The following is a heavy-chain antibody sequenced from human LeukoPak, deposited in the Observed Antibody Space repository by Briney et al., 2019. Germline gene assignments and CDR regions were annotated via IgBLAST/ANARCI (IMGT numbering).Heavy chain of an antibody. J-gene: IGHJ3*02. V-gene: IGHV4-59*01. Sequence: SETLSLTCTVSGGSISSYYWSWIRQLPGKGLEWIGYIYYSGSTNYNPSLKSRVTISVDTSKNQFSLKLSSVTAADTAVYYCARDLMVDPAFDIWGQGTMVTVSS. CDR1: GGSISSYY. D-gene: IGHD2-8*02. CDR2: IYYSGST. CDR3: ARDLMVDPAFDI.